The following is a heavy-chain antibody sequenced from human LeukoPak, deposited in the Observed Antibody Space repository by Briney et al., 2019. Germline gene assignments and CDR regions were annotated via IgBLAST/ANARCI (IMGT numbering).Heavy chain of an antibody. V-gene: IGHV3-7*05. J-gene: IGHJ4*02. CDR3: ARDGGGFDY. Sequence: GRSLRLSCAASGFTFSNYWMSWVSQAPGKGMEWVANIKQDGSEKYYVDSVRGRFTISRDNSKNSLYLQMNSLRAEDTAVYYCARDGGGFDYWGQGTLVTVSS. CDR2: IKQDGSEK. CDR1: GFTFSNYW. D-gene: IGHD3-16*01.